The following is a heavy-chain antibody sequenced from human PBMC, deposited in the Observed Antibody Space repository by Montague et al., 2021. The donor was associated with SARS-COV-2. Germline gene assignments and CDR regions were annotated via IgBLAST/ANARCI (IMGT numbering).Heavy chain of an antibody. D-gene: IGHD3-16*01. CDR3: ARSVFSDSRRKGLWGVSSVGSFSMDF. Sequence: SETLSLTCTVSIGSISSYYWSWIRQPPGKGLEWIGNIYYSGSTNYNPSLKSRVTISVDTSKNQFSLKLSSVTAADTAVYYCARSVFSDSRRKGLWGVSSVGSFSMDFWGQGTTVTVSS. J-gene: IGHJ6*02. V-gene: IGHV4-59*01. CDR1: IGSISSYY. CDR2: IYYSGST.